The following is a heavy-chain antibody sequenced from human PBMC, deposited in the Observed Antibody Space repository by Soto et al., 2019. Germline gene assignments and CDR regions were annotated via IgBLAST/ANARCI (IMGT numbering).Heavy chain of an antibody. D-gene: IGHD6-13*01. CDR3: ARDVVRELVFYEFVVWFDP. J-gene: IGHJ5*02. Sequence: ASVKVSCKASGYTFTGYYMHWVRQAPGQGLEWMGWINPNIGVANYAQKFQGWVTITTDKSISTAYMELSSLRSEDTAVYYCARDVVRELVFYEFVVWFDPWGQGTLVTVSS. CDR1: GYTFTGYY. V-gene: IGHV1-2*04. CDR2: INPNIGVA.